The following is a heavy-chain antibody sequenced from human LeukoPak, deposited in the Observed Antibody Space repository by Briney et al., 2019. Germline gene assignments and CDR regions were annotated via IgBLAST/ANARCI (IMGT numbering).Heavy chain of an antibody. CDR1: GGSISSGSYY. D-gene: IGHD3-9*01. CDR3: ARDSGILTGFHYYYYMDV. Sequence: SQTLSLTCTVSGGSISSGSYYWSWIRQPAGKGLKWVGRIYTSGSTNYNPSLKSRVTISVDTSKNQFSLKLSSVTAADTAVYYCARDSGILTGFHYYYYMDVWGKGTTVTISS. V-gene: IGHV4-61*02. CDR2: IYTSGST. J-gene: IGHJ6*03.